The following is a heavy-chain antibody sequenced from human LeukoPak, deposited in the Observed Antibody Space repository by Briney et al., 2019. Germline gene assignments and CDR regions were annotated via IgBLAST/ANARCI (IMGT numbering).Heavy chain of an antibody. D-gene: IGHD6-13*01. J-gene: IGHJ4*02. CDR1: GFTFSSYS. CDR3: ARSLPYGTTWYGRSDF. V-gene: IGHV3-7*03. CDR2: IRQDGDTE. Sequence: PGGSLRLSCAASGFTFSSYSMNWVRQAPGKGLEWVANIRQDGDTEYYVDSVKGRFTISRDNAMNSLYLQMNSLRAEDTAIYYCARSLPYGTTWYGRSDFWGQGTLVTVSS.